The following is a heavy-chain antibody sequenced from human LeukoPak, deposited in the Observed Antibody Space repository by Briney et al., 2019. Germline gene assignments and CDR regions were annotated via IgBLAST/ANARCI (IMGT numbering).Heavy chain of an antibody. CDR1: GFTFSSYA. D-gene: IGHD3-10*01. V-gene: IGHV3-30-3*01. CDR2: ISYDGSNK. Sequence: SGGSLRLSCAASGFTFSSYAMHWVRHAPGKGLEWVAVISYDGSNKYYADSVKGRFTISRDNSKNTLYLQMNSLRAEDTAVYYCARDSSGGLSLFWFDPWGQGTLVTVSS. CDR3: ARDSSGGLSLFWFDP. J-gene: IGHJ5*02.